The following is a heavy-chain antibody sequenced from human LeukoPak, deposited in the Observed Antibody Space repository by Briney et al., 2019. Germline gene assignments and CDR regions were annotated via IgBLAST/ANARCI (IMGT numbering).Heavy chain of an antibody. CDR2: IYHSGST. CDR1: GGSISSGGYS. Sequence: SETLSLTCAVSGGSISSGGYSWSWIRQPPGKGLEWIGYIYHSGSTYYNPSLKSRVTISVDRSKNQFSLKLSSVTAADTTVYYCACGTVVTPFDYWGQGTLVTVSS. D-gene: IGHD4-23*01. CDR3: ACGTVVTPFDY. V-gene: IGHV4-30-2*01. J-gene: IGHJ4*02.